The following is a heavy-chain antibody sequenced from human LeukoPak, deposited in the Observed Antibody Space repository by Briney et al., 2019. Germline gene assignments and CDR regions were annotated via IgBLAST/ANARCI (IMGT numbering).Heavy chain of an antibody. Sequence: PSETLSLTCAVYGGSFSGYYWSWIRQPPGKGLEWIGEINHSGSTNYNPSLKSRVTISVDTSKNQFSLKLSSVTAADTAVYYCARVGLGYRGAFDIWGQGTMVTVSS. V-gene: IGHV4-34*01. CDR2: INHSGST. D-gene: IGHD3-16*01. J-gene: IGHJ3*02. CDR3: ARVGLGYRGAFDI. CDR1: GGSFSGYY.